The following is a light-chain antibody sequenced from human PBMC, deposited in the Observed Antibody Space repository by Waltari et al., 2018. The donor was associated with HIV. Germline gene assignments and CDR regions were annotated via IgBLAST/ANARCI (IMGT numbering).Light chain of an antibody. CDR3: QHYDNLPLT. CDR2: DAS. CDR1: QDITNY. Sequence: DIQMTQSPSSLSASVGDRVTITCQASQDITNYLNWYQQKPGKAPKLLIYDASNLEIGVPSRFSGSGSGTDFTFTISSLQPEDIATYYCQHYDNLPLTFGGGTEVEIK. J-gene: IGKJ4*01. V-gene: IGKV1-33*01.